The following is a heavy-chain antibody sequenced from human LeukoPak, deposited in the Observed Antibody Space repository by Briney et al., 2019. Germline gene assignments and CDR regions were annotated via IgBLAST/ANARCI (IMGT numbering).Heavy chain of an antibody. J-gene: IGHJ3*02. CDR2: IYSGGST. Sequence: GGSLRLSCAASGFTVSSNYMSWVRQAPGKGLEWVSVIYSGGSTYYADSVKGRFTISRDNSKNTLYLQMNSLRVEDTAVYYCARVLIDYGDYENSFDIWGQGTMVTVSS. V-gene: IGHV3-53*01. CDR3: ARVLIDYGDYENSFDI. CDR1: GFTVSSNY. D-gene: IGHD4-17*01.